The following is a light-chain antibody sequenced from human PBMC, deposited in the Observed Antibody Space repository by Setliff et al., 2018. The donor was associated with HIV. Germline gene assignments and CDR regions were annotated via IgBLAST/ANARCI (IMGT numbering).Light chain of an antibody. J-gene: IGLJ1*01. CDR2: EVN. CDR1: TSDIGAFNF. CDR3: NSYRSRSTYV. Sequence: QSVLTQPASVSGSPGPSITISCTGTTSDIGAFNFVSWYQQHPGKAPKLIIYEVNYRPSGVSTRFSGSKSGNTASLTISGLQAEDEADYYCNSYRSRSTYVFGTGTKVTVL. V-gene: IGLV2-14*01.